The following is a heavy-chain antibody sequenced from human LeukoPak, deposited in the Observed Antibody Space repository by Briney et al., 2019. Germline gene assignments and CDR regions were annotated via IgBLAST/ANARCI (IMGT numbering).Heavy chain of an antibody. CDR2: ISGSGGST. CDR3: AKDSVVLPPASDWFDP. Sequence: GGSLRLSCAASGFTFSSYAMTWVRQAPGKGLEWVSAISGSGGSTYYADSVKGRFTISRDNSKNTLHLQINSLRAEDTAVYYCAKDSVVLPPASDWFDPWGQGTLVTVSS. CDR1: GFTFSSYA. J-gene: IGHJ5*02. V-gene: IGHV3-23*01. D-gene: IGHD2-2*01.